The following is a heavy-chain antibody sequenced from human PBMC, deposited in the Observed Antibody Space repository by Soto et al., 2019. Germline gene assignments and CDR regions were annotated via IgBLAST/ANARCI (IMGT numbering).Heavy chain of an antibody. D-gene: IGHD6-25*01. Sequence: ASVKVSCKASGYTFTNYNINCVRQATGQGLEWMGWMNPNTGNTGYAEKFQGRVTMTRNSSINTAYMELSGLRSDDTAVYYCAREAASDPSFYYHYMDVWGKGTTVTVSS. CDR2: MNPNTGNT. CDR3: AREAASDPSFYYHYMDV. V-gene: IGHV1-8*01. J-gene: IGHJ6*03. CDR1: GYTFTNYN.